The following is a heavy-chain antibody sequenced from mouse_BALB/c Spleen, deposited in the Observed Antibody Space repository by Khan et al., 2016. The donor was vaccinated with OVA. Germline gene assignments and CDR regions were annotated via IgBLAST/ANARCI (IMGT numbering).Heavy chain of an antibody. CDR3: ARRTPDDAMDY. Sequence: VELVESGAEVVRPGASVKLSCKTSGYIFTSYWIQWVKQRSGQGLEWIARIYPGTGSTYYNEKFKGKATLTAAKSSSTAYMQLSSLTYEASAVFFCARRTPDDAMDYWGQGTSVTVSS. V-gene: IGHV1S132*01. J-gene: IGHJ4*01. CDR1: GYIFTSYW. D-gene: IGHD3-3*01. CDR2: IYPGTGST.